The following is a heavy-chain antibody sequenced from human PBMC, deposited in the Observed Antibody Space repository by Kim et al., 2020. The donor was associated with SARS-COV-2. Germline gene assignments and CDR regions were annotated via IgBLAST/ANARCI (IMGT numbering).Heavy chain of an antibody. CDR1: GGSISSGDYY. V-gene: IGHV4-30-4*01. D-gene: IGHD2-21*02. CDR3: ARETRCGGDCYRFDY. CDR2: IYYSGST. Sequence: SETLSLTCTVSGGSISSGDYYWSWIRQPPGKGLEWIGYIYYSGSTYYNPSLKSRVTISVDTSKNQFSLKLSSVTAADTAVYYCARETRCGGDCYRFDYWGQGTLVTVSS. J-gene: IGHJ4*02.